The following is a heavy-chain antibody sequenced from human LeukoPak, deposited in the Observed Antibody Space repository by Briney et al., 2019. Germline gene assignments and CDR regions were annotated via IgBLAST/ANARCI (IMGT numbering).Heavy chain of an antibody. Sequence: KTSGTLSLTCAVSGGSISSSNWWSWVRQPPGKGLEWIGEIYHSGSTNYNPSLRSRVTISVDKSKNQFSLKLSSVTAADTAVYYCARAPYDFWSGYYGGLYFDYWGQGTLVTVSS. D-gene: IGHD3-3*01. CDR1: GGSISSSNW. CDR2: IYHSGST. CDR3: ARAPYDFWSGYYGGLYFDY. V-gene: IGHV4-4*02. J-gene: IGHJ4*02.